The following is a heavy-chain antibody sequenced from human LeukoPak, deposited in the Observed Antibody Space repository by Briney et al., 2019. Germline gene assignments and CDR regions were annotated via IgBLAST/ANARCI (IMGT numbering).Heavy chain of an antibody. D-gene: IGHD5-12*01. CDR3: ANPAGLRLYYFDY. CDR2: IRYDGSNK. CDR1: GFTFSTFG. J-gene: IGHJ4*02. Sequence: GGSLRLSCAVSGFTFSTFGMHWVRQAPGKGLEWAAFIRYDGSNKYYADSVRGRFTISRDNSKNTLYLQMNSLRAEDTAVYYCANPAGLRLYYFDYWGQGTLVTVSS. V-gene: IGHV3-30*02.